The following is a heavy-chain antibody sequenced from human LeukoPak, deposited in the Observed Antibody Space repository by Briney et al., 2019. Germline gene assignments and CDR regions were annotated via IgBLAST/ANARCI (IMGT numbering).Heavy chain of an antibody. CDR2: INLNSGDT. CDR3: ASELEEYGFHRAGFDY. J-gene: IGHJ4*02. D-gene: IGHD6-6*01. CDR1: RNICTGHY. Sequence: ASVKVSCKASRNICTGHYMHWVRQAPGQGLEWMGWINLNSGDTNNAQKFQGRVTTTRDTSISTAYMELSSLRSDDPALYRCASELEEYGFHRAGFDYWGQGTLVTVSS. V-gene: IGHV1-2*02.